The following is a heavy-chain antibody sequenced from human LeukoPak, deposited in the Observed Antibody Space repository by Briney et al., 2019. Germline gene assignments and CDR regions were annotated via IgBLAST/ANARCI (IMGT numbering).Heavy chain of an antibody. D-gene: IGHD4-17*01. Sequence: SGPTLVKPTQTLTLTCTFSGLSLSTSGVGVGWIRQPPGKALEWLALIYWDDDKRYSPSLKSRLTITKDTSKNQVVLTMTNMDPVDTPTYYCAHRPNDYGDYEWFDYWGQGTLVTVSS. V-gene: IGHV2-5*02. CDR2: IYWDDDK. CDR3: AHRPNDYGDYEWFDY. CDR1: GLSLSTSGVG. J-gene: IGHJ4*02.